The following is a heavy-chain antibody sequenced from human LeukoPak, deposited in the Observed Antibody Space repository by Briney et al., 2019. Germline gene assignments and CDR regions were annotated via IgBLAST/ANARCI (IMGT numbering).Heavy chain of an antibody. Sequence: GASVKVSCKPSAYTFTSYAINWVRQAPGQGLEWMGWINTNTGNPTYAQSFTGRFVFSLDTSVSTAYLQISSLKAEDTAVYYCAREGPDSGSYEFHFDYWGQGTLVTVSS. D-gene: IGHD3-10*01. J-gene: IGHJ4*02. CDR1: AYTFTSYA. CDR3: AREGPDSGSYEFHFDY. V-gene: IGHV7-4-1*02. CDR2: INTNTGNP.